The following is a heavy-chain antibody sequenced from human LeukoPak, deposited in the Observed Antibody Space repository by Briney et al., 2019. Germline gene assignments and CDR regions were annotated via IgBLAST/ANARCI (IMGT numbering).Heavy chain of an antibody. CDR3: ARLGVPYYYYYMDV. V-gene: IGHV7-4-1*02. D-gene: IGHD3-10*01. CDR1: GYTFTSYF. CDR2: INTNTGNP. Sequence: ASVKVSCKASGYTFTSYFMNWVRQAPGQGLEWMGWINTNTGNPTYAQGFTGRFVFSLDTSVSTAYLQINSLKAEDTAVYYCARLGVPYYYYYMDVWGKGTAVTISS. J-gene: IGHJ6*03.